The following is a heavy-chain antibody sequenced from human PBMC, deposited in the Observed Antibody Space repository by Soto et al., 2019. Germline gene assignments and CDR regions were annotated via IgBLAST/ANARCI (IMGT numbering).Heavy chain of an antibody. V-gene: IGHV4-34*01. CDR3: ARNSRGYIFGYYFDS. Sequence: SETLSLTCAVYGGSFSGYYWSLIRQPPGKGLEWIGYINYSGTTNYNPSLKSRVTISVDTSKNQLFLKVKSVTAADMAVYYCARNSRGYIFGYYFDSWGQGTQVTVSS. J-gene: IGHJ4*02. CDR1: GGSFSGYY. D-gene: IGHD5-18*01. CDR2: INYSGTT.